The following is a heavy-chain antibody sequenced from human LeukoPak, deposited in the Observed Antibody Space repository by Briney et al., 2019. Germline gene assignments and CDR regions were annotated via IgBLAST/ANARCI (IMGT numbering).Heavy chain of an antibody. CDR3: ARGLTLWFGELSTEMGYFGY. V-gene: IGHV3-21*01. CDR1: GFTFSSYS. J-gene: IGHJ4*02. Sequence: GGSLRLSCAASGFTFSSYSMNWVRQAPGKGLEWVSSISSSSSYIYYADSVKGRFTISRDNAKNSLYLQMNSLRAEDTAVYYCARGLTLWFGELSTEMGYFGYWGQGTLVTVSS. CDR2: ISSSSSYI. D-gene: IGHD3-10*01.